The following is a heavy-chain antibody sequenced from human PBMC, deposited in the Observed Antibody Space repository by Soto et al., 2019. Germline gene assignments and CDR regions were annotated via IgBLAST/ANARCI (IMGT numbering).Heavy chain of an antibody. Sequence: QVQLQESGPGLVKPSQTLSLTCTVSGGTISSGDYYWSWIRQHPGKGLEWIGHFYYSGSTYYNPSLKSRVTITADPSKNQFSRKLSSVTAADTAVYYCAIVSYSSYPRYYYYGMDVWGQGTTVTVSS. D-gene: IGHD6-6*01. J-gene: IGHJ6*02. CDR1: GGTISSGDYY. CDR2: FYYSGST. V-gene: IGHV4-31*03. CDR3: AIVSYSSYPRYYYYGMDV.